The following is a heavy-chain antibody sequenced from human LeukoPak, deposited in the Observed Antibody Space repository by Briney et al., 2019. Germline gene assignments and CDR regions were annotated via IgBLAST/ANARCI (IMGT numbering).Heavy chain of an antibody. CDR3: AKDDDTSGHYSYFQD. CDR1: GFTFRNYG. Sequence: GGSLRLSCAASGFTFRNYGMHWVRQAPGKGLEWVAVIWADGNKKYYADSVKGRFTVSRDTLKNTLYLQMDSLRAEDTAVYHCAKDDDTSGHYSYFQDWGQGTLVTVSS. J-gene: IGHJ1*01. V-gene: IGHV3-33*06. CDR2: IWADGNKK. D-gene: IGHD3-22*01.